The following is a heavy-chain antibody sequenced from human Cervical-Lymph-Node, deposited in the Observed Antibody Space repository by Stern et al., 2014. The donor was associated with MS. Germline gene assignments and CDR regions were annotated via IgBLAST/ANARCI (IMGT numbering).Heavy chain of an antibody. D-gene: IGHD3/OR15-3a*01. Sequence: EVQLEESGGNLVQPGGSLRLSCAVSGFTLDDYAMHWVRQGPGKGLEWGLGVTWKSGYIGYADFVKGRFTISRDNAKNSLHVQMNSLRAEDTALYYCTKALSVGLWSDFEYWGQGTLVTVSS. CDR3: TKALSVGLWSDFEY. V-gene: IGHV3-9*01. CDR2: VTWKSGYI. CDR1: GFTLDDYA. J-gene: IGHJ4*02.